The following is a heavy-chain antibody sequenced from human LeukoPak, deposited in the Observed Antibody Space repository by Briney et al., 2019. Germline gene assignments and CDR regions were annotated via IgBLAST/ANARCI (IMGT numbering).Heavy chain of an antibody. D-gene: IGHD4-23*01. CDR3: ARDVKEGYGGNWGDYYYYYYMDV. CDR1: GFTFSSCS. J-gene: IGHJ6*03. CDR2: ISSSSSYI. Sequence: PGGPLRLSCAASGFTFSSCSMNWVRQAPGKGLEWVSSISSSSSYIYCADSVKGRFTISRDNAKNSLYLQMNSLRAEDTAVYYCARDVKEGYGGNWGDYYYYYYMDVWGKGTTVTVSS. V-gene: IGHV3-21*01.